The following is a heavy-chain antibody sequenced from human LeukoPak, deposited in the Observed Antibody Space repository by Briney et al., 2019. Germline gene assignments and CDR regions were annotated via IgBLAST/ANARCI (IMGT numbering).Heavy chain of an antibody. CDR1: GFVFSTYW. D-gene: IGHD3-16*01. CDR3: ARPAYTAAYDL. CDR2: MKGDGSEI. V-gene: IGHV3-7*01. Sequence: GRSRRLSCAASGFVFSTYWMMWARQAPGKGLEWVANMKGDGSEIHYVDSVKGRFTISRDNAKNLLYLQMNSLRPEDTAVYYCARPAYTAAYDLWGQGTKVTVSS. J-gene: IGHJ3*01.